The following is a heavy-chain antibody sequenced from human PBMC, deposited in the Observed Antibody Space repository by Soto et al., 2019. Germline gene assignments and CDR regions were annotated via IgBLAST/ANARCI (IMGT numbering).Heavy chain of an antibody. CDR1: GFTFTSSA. Sequence: SVKVSCKASGFTFTSSAVQWVRQARGQRLEWIGWIVVGSGNTNYAQKFQERVTITRDMSTSTAYMELSSLRSEDTAVYYCAADSPKYCSGGSCSYYGMDVWG. J-gene: IGHJ6*02. CDR3: AADSPKYCSGGSCSYYGMDV. CDR2: IVVGSGNT. D-gene: IGHD2-15*01. V-gene: IGHV1-58*01.